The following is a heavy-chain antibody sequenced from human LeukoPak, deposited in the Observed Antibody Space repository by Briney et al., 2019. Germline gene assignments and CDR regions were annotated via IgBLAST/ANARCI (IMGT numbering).Heavy chain of an antibody. CDR3: AHRPLLSAFDY. CDR2: NSWYEDN. J-gene: IGHJ4*02. D-gene: IGHD2-21*01. V-gene: IGHV2-5*01. CDR1: GFSLITRGLG. Sequence: SGPTLVNPTQTLTLTCTFSGFSLITRGLGVGWIRQPPGKALEWLALNSWYEDNRFTPSLNSTLTITKDTSKNQVVLTMTNTDPVDTATYYCAHRPLLSAFDYWGQGTLVTVSS.